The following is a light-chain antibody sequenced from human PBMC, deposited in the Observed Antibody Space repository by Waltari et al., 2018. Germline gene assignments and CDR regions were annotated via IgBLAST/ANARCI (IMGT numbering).Light chain of an antibody. CDR1: TSGVWHYNL. CDR2: EGT. Sequence: QSALTQPASVSGSPGQSITISCTGTTSGVWHYNLVSWYQQHPGKAPKLIIFEGTKRPSGVSNRFFASKSGNTASLTISGLQADDEADYHCCSYVSNTYVFGTGTKVTVL. J-gene: IGLJ1*01. V-gene: IGLV2-23*01. CDR3: CSYVSNTYV.